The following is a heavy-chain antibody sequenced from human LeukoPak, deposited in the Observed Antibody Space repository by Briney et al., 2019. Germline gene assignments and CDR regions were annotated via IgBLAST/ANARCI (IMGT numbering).Heavy chain of an antibody. Sequence: SETLSLTCGVSGGSFNGYYWSWIRQPPGKGLEWIGEINHSGNTNYNASLKSRVTISVDTSKKQISLKMNSVTAADTAVYYCAAFLLQQINVFDIWGQGTMVTVSS. CDR3: AAFLLQQINVFDI. D-gene: IGHD1-1*01. CDR2: INHSGNT. V-gene: IGHV4-34*01. J-gene: IGHJ3*02. CDR1: GGSFNGYY.